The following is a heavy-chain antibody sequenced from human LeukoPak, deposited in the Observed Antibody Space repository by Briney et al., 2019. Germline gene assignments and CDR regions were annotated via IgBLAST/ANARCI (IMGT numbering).Heavy chain of an antibody. CDR2: ISSSSSTI. CDR3: AGGSLEIQLWS. V-gene: IGHV3-48*01. J-gene: IGHJ5*02. Sequence: GVSLRLSCAASGFTFSSYSMNWVRQAPGKGLEWVSYISSSSSTIYYADSVKGRFTISRDNAKNSLYLQMNSLRAEDTAVYYCAGGSLEIQLWSWGQGTLVTVSS. D-gene: IGHD5-18*01. CDR1: GFTFSSYS.